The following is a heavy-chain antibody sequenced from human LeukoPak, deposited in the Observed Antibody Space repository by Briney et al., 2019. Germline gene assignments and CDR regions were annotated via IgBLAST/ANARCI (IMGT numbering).Heavy chain of an antibody. V-gene: IGHV4-34*01. CDR3: ARGGRGSFGPMGAFDI. Sequence: TSETLSLTCAVYGGSFSGYYWSWIRQPPGKGLEWIGEINHSGSTNYNPSLKSRVTISVDTSKNQFSLKLSSVTAADTAVYYCARGGRGSFGPMGAFDIWGQGTMVTVSS. D-gene: IGHD1-26*01. CDR1: GGSFSGYY. CDR2: INHSGST. J-gene: IGHJ3*02.